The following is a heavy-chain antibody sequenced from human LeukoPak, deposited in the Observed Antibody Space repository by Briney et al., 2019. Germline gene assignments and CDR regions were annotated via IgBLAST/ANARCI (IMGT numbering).Heavy chain of an antibody. Sequence: SETLSLTCAVYGGSFSGYYWSWIRQPPGKGLEWIGEINHSGSTNYNPSLKSRVTISVDTSKNQFSLKLSSVTAADTAVYYSAGPHLVGATSNEYFQHWGQGTLVTVSS. CDR1: GGSFSGYY. CDR3: AGPHLVGATSNEYFQH. CDR2: INHSGST. D-gene: IGHD1-26*01. V-gene: IGHV4-34*01. J-gene: IGHJ1*01.